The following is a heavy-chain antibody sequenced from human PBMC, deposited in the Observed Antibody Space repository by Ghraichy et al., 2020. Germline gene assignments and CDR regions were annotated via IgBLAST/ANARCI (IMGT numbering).Heavy chain of an antibody. J-gene: IGHJ6*02. V-gene: IGHV4-39*07. Sequence: SETLSLTCNVSGGSISSSTSYWGWIRQPPGKGLEWIGSIYYSGSTYYNPSLKSRVTISVDTSKNRFSLKLSSVTAADTAVYYCARVLSAGAHYVGYYYYGMDVWGQGTTVTVSS. CDR2: IYYSGST. D-gene: IGHD4-23*01. CDR1: GGSISSSTSY. CDR3: ARVLSAGAHYVGYYYYGMDV.